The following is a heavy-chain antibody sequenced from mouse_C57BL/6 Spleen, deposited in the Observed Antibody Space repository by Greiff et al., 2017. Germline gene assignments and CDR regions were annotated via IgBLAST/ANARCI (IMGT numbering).Heavy chain of an antibody. D-gene: IGHD4-1*01. CDR1: GFTFSDYY. CDR3: ARVLRWDGYYAMDY. V-gene: IGHV5-16*01. CDR2: INYDGSST. Sequence: EVMLVESEGGLVQPGSSMKLSCTASGFTFSDYYMAWVRQVPEKGLEWVANINYDGSSTYYLDSLKSRFIISRDNAKNILYLQMSSLKSEDTATYYCARVLRWDGYYAMDYWGQGTSVTVSS. J-gene: IGHJ4*01.